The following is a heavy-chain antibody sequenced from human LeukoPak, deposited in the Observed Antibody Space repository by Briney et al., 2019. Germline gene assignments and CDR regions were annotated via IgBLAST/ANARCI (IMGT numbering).Heavy chain of an antibody. CDR3: ARELHATFFFDY. CDR1: GYTFTSYG. J-gene: IGHJ4*02. V-gene: IGHV1-46*01. Sequence: ASVKVSCKASGYTFTSYGISWVRQAPGQGLEYMGIINARDDITHFSQKFKGRVTLTRDMSTSMVYMEMSGLRSEDTAVYFCARELHATFFFDYWGQGTLVTVSS. D-gene: IGHD2/OR15-2a*01. CDR2: INARDDIT.